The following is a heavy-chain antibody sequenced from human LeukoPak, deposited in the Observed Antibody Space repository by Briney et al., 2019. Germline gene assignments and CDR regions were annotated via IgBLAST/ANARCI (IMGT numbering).Heavy chain of an antibody. V-gene: IGHV1-8*01. J-gene: IGHJ6*02. CDR2: MNPNSGNT. Sequence: ASVKVSCKASGYTFTSYDINWVRQATGQGLEWMGWMNPNSGNTGYAQKFQGRVTMTRNTPISTAYMELSSLRSEDTAVYYCARRNYDSSGYKHYGMDVWGQGTTVTVSS. CDR1: GYTFTSYD. CDR3: ARRNYDSSGYKHYGMDV. D-gene: IGHD3-22*01.